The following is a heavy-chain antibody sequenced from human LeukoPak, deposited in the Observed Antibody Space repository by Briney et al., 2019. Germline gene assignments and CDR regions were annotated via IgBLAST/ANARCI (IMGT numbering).Heavy chain of an antibody. CDR1: GYTFTSYY. Sequence: GASVKVSCKASGYTFTSYYMHWVRQAPGQGLEWMGIINPSGGSTSYAQKFQGRVTMTRDTSTSTVYMELSSLRSEDTAVYYCATGGAGSRSGYYYFDYWGQGTLVTVSS. CDR3: ATGGAGSRSGYYYFDY. CDR2: INPSGGST. V-gene: IGHV1-46*01. D-gene: IGHD3-22*01. J-gene: IGHJ4*02.